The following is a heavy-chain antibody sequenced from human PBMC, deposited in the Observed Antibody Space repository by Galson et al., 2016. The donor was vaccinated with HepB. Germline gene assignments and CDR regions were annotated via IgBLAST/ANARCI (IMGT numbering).Heavy chain of an antibody. CDR1: GYIFTSNW. V-gene: IGHV5-51*01. Sequence: QSGAEVKKPGESLRISCKGSGYIFTSNWIGWVRQVPGKGLEWMGTIFPGDSDTTYRPSFQGHITISADGSISTAYLQRGSLKASDSAIYYCTPLTGIGWADWGQGTLVTVSS. J-gene: IGHJ4*02. CDR3: TPLTGIGWAD. CDR2: IFPGDSDT. D-gene: IGHD6-19*01.